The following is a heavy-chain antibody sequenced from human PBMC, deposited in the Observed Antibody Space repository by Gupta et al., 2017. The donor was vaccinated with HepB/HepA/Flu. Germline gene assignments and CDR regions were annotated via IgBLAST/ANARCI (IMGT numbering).Heavy chain of an antibody. CDR2: ITSSGSTI. Sequence: EVQLVESGGGLVQPGGSLSISCADSGFTFSNYDMNWVRQGPGKGLELVSYITSSGSTIFYADSVKGRFIISRDNAKNSLFLQMNSLRADDTAIYYCARGVYDSGGYFHYWGQGTLVTVSS. CDR3: ARGVYDSGGYFHY. V-gene: IGHV3-48*03. D-gene: IGHD3-22*01. J-gene: IGHJ4*02. CDR1: GFTFSNYD.